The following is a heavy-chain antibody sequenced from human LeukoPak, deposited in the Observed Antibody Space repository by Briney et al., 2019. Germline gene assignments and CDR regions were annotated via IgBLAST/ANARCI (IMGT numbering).Heavy chain of an antibody. D-gene: IGHD5-24*01. Sequence: ASVKVSCKASEYTFTDYAINWVRQAPGQRLEWMGWINAGNGNTRYSQRFRGRVTITRDTSASTAYMELSSLTSEDTAVYYCARGRWSATTASYYLDFWGQGTLVTVSP. V-gene: IGHV1-3*01. CDR3: ARGRWSATTASYYLDF. CDR2: INAGNGNT. J-gene: IGHJ4*02. CDR1: EYTFTDYA.